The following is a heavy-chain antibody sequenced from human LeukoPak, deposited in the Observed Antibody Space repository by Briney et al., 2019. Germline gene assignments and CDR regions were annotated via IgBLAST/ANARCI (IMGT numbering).Heavy chain of an antibody. CDR3: AREQAIAAAGTRWFDP. V-gene: IGHV1-69*13. CDR2: IIPIFGTA. J-gene: IGHJ5*02. CDR1: GGTFISYA. Sequence: SVKVSCKASGGTFISYAISWVRQAPGQGLEWMGGIIPIFGTANYAQKFQGRVTITADESTSTAYMELSSLRSEDTAVYYCAREQAIAAAGTRWFDPWGQGTLVTVSS. D-gene: IGHD6-13*01.